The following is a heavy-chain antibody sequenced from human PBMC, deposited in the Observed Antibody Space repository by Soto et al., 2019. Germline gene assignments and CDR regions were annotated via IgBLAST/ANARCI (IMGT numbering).Heavy chain of an antibody. J-gene: IGHJ3*02. Sequence: SETLSLTCTVSGGSISSSSYYWGWIRQPPGKGLEWIGSIYYSGSTYYNPSLKSRVTISVDTSKDQFSLKLSSVTAADTAVYYCAIQPYYDFWSGYVPDDAFDIWGQGTMVTVSS. CDR3: AIQPYYDFWSGYVPDDAFDI. V-gene: IGHV4-39*01. D-gene: IGHD3-3*01. CDR2: IYYSGST. CDR1: GGSISSSSYY.